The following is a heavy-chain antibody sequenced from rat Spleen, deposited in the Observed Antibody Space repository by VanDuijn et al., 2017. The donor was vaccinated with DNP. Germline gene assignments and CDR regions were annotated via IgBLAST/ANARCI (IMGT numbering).Heavy chain of an antibody. CDR1: GYSITNNY. Sequence: EVQLQESGPGLVKPSQSLSLTCSVTGYSITNNYWGWIRKFPGNKMEYIGHISYSGSTTYNPSLKSRISISRDTSKNQFFLQLNSVTTEDTATYYCARYMISTVVFDYWGQGVMVTVSS. V-gene: IGHV3-1*01. J-gene: IGHJ2*01. CDR3: ARYMISTVVFDY. D-gene: IGHD1-1*01. CDR2: ISYSGST.